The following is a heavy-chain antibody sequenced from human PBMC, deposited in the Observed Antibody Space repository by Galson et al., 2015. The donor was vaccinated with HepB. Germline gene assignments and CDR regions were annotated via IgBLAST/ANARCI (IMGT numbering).Heavy chain of an antibody. CDR1: GFTFSSYA. CDR2: ISYDGSKK. D-gene: IGHD3-16*01. CDR3: AKNAVAYTPFVAFDI. V-gene: IGHV3-30-3*02. J-gene: IGHJ3*02. Sequence: SLRLSCAASGFTFSSYAMHWVRQAPGKGLEWVAVISYDGSKKYYADSVKGRFTISRDNPKNTLYLQMNSLRAEDTAVYYCAKNAVAYTPFVAFDIWGQGTMVTVSS.